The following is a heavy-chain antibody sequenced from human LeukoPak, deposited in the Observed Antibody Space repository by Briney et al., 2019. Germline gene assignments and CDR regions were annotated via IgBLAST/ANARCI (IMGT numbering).Heavy chain of an antibody. Sequence: SETLSLTCTVSGGSISSSSYYWGWIRQPPGKGLEWIGSIYYSGSTYYNPSLKSRVTISVDTSKNQFSLKLSSVTAADTAVYYCARGTSNYDFWSGYYSYYYGMDVWGQGTTVTVSS. J-gene: IGHJ6*02. CDR1: GGSISSSSYY. CDR3: ARGTSNYDFWSGYYSYYYGMDV. V-gene: IGHV4-39*01. CDR2: IYYSGST. D-gene: IGHD3-3*01.